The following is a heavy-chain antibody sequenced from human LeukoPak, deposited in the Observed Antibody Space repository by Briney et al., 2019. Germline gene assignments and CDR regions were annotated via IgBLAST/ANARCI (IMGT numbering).Heavy chain of an antibody. V-gene: IGHV3-23*01. J-gene: IGHJ4*02. D-gene: IGHD3-22*01. CDR2: ISGSGGVT. CDR1: GFTFGSYA. Sequence: PGGSLRLSCAASGFTFGSYAMNWVRQAPGKGLEWVSAISGSGGVTYYADSVKGRFTISRDNSKNTLYLQMNSLRAEDTAVYYCAKDRGRYYDSSGYYWGYYFDSWGQGILVTVST. CDR3: AKDRGRYYDSSGYYWGYYFDS.